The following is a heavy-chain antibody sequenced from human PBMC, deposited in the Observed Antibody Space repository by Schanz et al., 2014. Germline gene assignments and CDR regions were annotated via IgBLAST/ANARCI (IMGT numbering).Heavy chain of an antibody. Sequence: QLQLQESGSGLVKPSQTLSLTCAVSGGSISSGTYSWSWIRQPPGKGLEWIGYIYHTGTTYYSPSLRSRVTISKHRSKTQFSLTLNSRTAADTAVYYCARGGGPSHYDHVWGNFRYTHFDYWGQGTLVTVSS. V-gene: IGHV4-30-2*01. CDR2: IYHTGTT. D-gene: IGHD3-16*02. J-gene: IGHJ4*02. CDR3: ARGGGPSHYDHVWGNFRYTHFDY. CDR1: GGSISSGTYS.